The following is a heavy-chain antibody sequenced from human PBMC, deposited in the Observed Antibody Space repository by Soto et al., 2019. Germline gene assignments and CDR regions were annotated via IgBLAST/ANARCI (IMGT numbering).Heavy chain of an antibody. J-gene: IGHJ6*02. CDR2: IYYSGST. CDR3: ARDVAATALDYYYGMDV. D-gene: IGHD2-15*01. CDR1: GGSISSYY. Sequence: ASETLSLTCTVSGGSISSYYWSWIRQPPGKGLEWIGYIYYSGSTNYNPSLKSRVTISVDTSKNQFSLKLSSVTAADTAVYYCARDVAATALDYYYGMDVWGQGTTVTV. V-gene: IGHV4-59*01.